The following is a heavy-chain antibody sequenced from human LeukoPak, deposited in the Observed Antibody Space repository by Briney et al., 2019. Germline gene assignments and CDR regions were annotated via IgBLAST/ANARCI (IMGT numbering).Heavy chain of an antibody. V-gene: IGHV3-48*03. CDR2: ISSSGSTI. J-gene: IGHJ6*04. CDR1: GFTFSSYE. D-gene: IGHD3-10*02. Sequence: GGSLRLSCAASGFTFSSYEMNWVRQAPGTGLEWVSYISSSGSTIYYADSVKGRFTISRDNAKNSLYLQMDSLRAEDTAVYYCAELGITMIGGVWGKGTTVTISS. CDR3: AELGITMIGGV.